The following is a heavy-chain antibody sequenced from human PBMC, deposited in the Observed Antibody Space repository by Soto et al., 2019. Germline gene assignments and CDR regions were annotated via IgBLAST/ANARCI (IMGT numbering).Heavy chain of an antibody. D-gene: IGHD2-15*01. CDR2: ISYDGTNK. V-gene: IGHV3-30-3*01. Sequence: GGSLRLSCAASGFSFSISPMHWVRQAPGKGPEWVALISYDGTNKFYADSVKGRFTISRDNSKSTLYLQVDSQRPEDAAVYYCARDPKASGSQRWAFNWFDSWGQGTLVTVAS. CDR3: ARDPKASGSQRWAFNWFDS. J-gene: IGHJ5*01. CDR1: GFSFSISP.